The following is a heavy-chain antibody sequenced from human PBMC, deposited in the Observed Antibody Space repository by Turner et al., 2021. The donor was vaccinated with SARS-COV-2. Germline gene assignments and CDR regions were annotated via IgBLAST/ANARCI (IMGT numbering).Heavy chain of an antibody. Sequence: QVLLKASGPGLVKPSAARSLTCTVSGASISSYYWAWIRQPPGKRLAWIGYIYYRWSTNYNPALKSRVTISVDSSKNQFSLKLTPVTAADTAVYFCARELTNNWFDPWGQGTLVTVSS. D-gene: IGHD3-10*01. V-gene: IGHV4-59*01. CDR2: IYYRWST. CDR3: ARELTNNWFDP. CDR1: GASISSYY. J-gene: IGHJ5*02.